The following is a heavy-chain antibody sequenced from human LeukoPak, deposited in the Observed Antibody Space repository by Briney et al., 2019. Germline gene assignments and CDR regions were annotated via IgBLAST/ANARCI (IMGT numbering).Heavy chain of an antibody. CDR2: IYPGDSDT. Sequence: PGESLKISCKGSGYRFTSYWIGWVRQMPGKGLEWMGIIYPGDSDTRYSPSFQGQVTISADKSISTAYLQWSSLKASDTAMYYCARLDSDYYDSSGSYFDYWGQGTLVTVSS. CDR3: ARLDSDYYDSSGSYFDY. V-gene: IGHV5-51*01. CDR1: GYRFTSYW. J-gene: IGHJ4*02. D-gene: IGHD3-22*01.